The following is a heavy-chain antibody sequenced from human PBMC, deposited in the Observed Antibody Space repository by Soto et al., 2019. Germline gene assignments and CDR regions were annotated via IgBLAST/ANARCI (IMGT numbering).Heavy chain of an antibody. CDR3: ARDLNLGLAAG. CDR2: INPYNGNI. CDR1: GYTFTSYS. V-gene: IGHV1-18*01. D-gene: IGHD6-13*01. J-gene: IGHJ4*02. Sequence: QVQLVQSGAEVKKPGASVKVSCKASGYTFTSYSISWVRQAPGQGLEWMGWINPYNGNIKYAQKLLGRVTMTTDTSTSTAYMELRSLRSDDTAVYYCARDLNLGLAAGWGQGSLVTVSS.